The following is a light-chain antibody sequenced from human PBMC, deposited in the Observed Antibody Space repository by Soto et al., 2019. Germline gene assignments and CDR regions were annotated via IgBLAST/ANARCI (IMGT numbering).Light chain of an antibody. Sequence: EIVMTQSPATLSVSPGERATLSCRARQSVSSNLAWYQQKPGQAPRLLIYGASTRATGIPARFSGSGSGTEFTLNISRLKSEEFAVYYCQRYNNWQWTFGQGTKVDIK. V-gene: IGKV3-15*01. CDR2: GAS. CDR3: QRYNNWQWT. J-gene: IGKJ1*01. CDR1: QSVSSN.